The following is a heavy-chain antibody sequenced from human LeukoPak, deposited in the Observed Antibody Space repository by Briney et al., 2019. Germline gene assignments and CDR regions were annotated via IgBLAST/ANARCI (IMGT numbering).Heavy chain of an antibody. CDR2: IYSGGST. D-gene: IGHD2/OR15-2a*01. CDR1: GFTVSSNY. CDR3: ARDFYGPYYYYGMDV. Sequence: GGSLRLSCAASGFTVSSNYMSWVRQAPGKGLEWVSVIYSGGSTYYADSVKGRFTISRDNSKNTLYLQMTSLTAEDTAVYYCARDFYGPYYYYGMDVWGQGTTVTVSS. J-gene: IGHJ6*02. V-gene: IGHV3-53*01.